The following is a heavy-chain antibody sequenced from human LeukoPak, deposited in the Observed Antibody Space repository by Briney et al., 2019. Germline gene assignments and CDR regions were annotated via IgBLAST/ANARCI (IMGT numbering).Heavy chain of an antibody. D-gene: IGHD2-21*01. V-gene: IGHV3-74*01. CDR2: INTDGSST. CDR1: GFAFSSYW. J-gene: IGHJ3*01. Sequence: GGSLRLSCAASGFAFSSYWMHWVRQAPGKGLVWVSRINTDGSSTSYADSVKGRFTISRDNAKNTLYLQMNSLRAEDTAVYYCARECGGDCYYDDAFDVWGQGTMVTVSS. CDR3: ARECGGDCYYDDAFDV.